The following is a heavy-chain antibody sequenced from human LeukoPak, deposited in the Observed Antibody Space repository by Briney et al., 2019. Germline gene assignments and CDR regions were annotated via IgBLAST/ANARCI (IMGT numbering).Heavy chain of an antibody. J-gene: IGHJ6*04. D-gene: IGHD2-2*01. Sequence: SETLSPTCAVYGGSFSGYYWSWIRQPPGKGLEWIGEINHSGSTNYNPSLKSRVTISVDTSKNQFSLKLSSVTAADTAVYYCARTVSRYCSSTSCPMDVWGKGTTVTVSS. CDR3: ARTVSRYCSSTSCPMDV. CDR1: GGSFSGYY. V-gene: IGHV4-34*01. CDR2: INHSGST.